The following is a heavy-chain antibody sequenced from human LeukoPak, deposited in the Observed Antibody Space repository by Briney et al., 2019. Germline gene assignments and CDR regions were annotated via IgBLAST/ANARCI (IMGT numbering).Heavy chain of an antibody. V-gene: IGHV4-4*07. D-gene: IGHD6-19*01. CDR3: AKRAVAGTSDY. CDR2: IYPSGNT. J-gene: IGHJ4*02. CDR1: RGSTSTYY. Sequence: SETLSLTCTVSRGSTSTYYWSWIRQPAGKGLEWIGRIYPSGNTNFNPSLMSRVTMSIDTSKNQFSLKLSSVTAADTAVYYCAKRAVAGTSDYWGQGTLVTVSS.